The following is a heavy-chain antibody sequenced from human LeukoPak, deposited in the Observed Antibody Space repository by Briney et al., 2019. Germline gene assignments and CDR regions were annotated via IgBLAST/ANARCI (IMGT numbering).Heavy chain of an antibody. CDR1: GFTFSNYG. D-gene: IGHD3-10*01. CDR2: ISYDGSNK. J-gene: IGHJ4*02. Sequence: QPGGSLRLSCAASGFTFSNYGMHWVRRAPGKGLEWVAVISYDGSNKYYADSVKGRFTISRDNSKNTLYLQMNSLRAEDTAVYYCAKSGYYGSGSEPFDYWGQGTLVTVSS. V-gene: IGHV3-30*18. CDR3: AKSGYYGSGSEPFDY.